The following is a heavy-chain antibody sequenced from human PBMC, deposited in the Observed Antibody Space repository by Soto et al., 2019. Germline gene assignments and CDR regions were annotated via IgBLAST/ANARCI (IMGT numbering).Heavy chain of an antibody. Sequence: GGSLRLSCSASGFTFSSYAMHWVHQAPGKGLEYVSAISSNGGSTDYADSVKGRFTISRDNSKNTLYLQMSSLRAEDTAVYYCVKGYYDFWSGYYDYWGQGTLVTVSS. CDR1: GFTFSSYA. J-gene: IGHJ4*02. CDR3: VKGYYDFWSGYYDY. D-gene: IGHD3-3*01. V-gene: IGHV3-64D*09. CDR2: ISSNGGST.